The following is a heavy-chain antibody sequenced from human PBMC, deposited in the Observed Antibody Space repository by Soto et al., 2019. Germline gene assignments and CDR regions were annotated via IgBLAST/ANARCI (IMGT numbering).Heavy chain of an antibody. CDR2: ISGDSGSM. CDR1: GFTFEDYS. CDR3: TKRRSARPGFDAFDL. J-gene: IGHJ3*01. V-gene: IGHV3-9*01. Sequence: PGGSLRLSGVCSGFTFEDYSLHWVRQVPGKGLERVAGISGDSGSMGYADSVRGRFTVSRDNAKSSLFLQMSGLSPEDTALYYSTKRRSARPGFDAFDLWGPGIMVSLSS.